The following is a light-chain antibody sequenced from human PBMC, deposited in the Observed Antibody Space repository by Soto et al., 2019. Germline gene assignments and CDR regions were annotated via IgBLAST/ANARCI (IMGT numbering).Light chain of an antibody. Sequence: DIPMTQSPSSLSASVGDSVILTCQTTQDISNFLNWYQQKPGKAPKLLIYDASNLQTGVPSRFSGSGSGTDFTFTISSLQPEDVATYYCQQYDNLPITFGQGTRLEIK. V-gene: IGKV1-33*01. CDR2: DAS. CDR1: QDISNF. J-gene: IGKJ5*01. CDR3: QQYDNLPIT.